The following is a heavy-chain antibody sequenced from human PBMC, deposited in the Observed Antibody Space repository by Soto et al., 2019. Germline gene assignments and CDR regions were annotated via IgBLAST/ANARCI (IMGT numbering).Heavy chain of an antibody. Sequence: ASVKVSCKASGYTFSDFDINWLRQASGQGPEWMGWMNDKSGDTFFAQRFQGKFNMTWDTSLSTAYMEVGSLTSDDTAMYYCARGNPFNYAGFDVWGQGTTVTVSS. D-gene: IGHD3-16*01. CDR3: ARGNPFNYAGFDV. V-gene: IGHV1-8*01. CDR1: GYTFSDFD. CDR2: MNDKSGDT. J-gene: IGHJ6*02.